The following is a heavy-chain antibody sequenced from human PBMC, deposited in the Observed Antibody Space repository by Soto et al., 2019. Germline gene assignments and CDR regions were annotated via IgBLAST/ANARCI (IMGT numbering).Heavy chain of an antibody. V-gene: IGHV3-23*01. D-gene: IGHD6-13*01. Sequence: SGGSLRLSCVASGFTFSSYIMNWVRQAPGKGLEWVSSISAGGGSTHYADSVRGRFTISRDNSRNTLFLQMNSLRAEDTAVYYCAKDRYLAAADPDAFDIWGQGTMVTVSS. J-gene: IGHJ3*02. CDR1: GFTFSSYI. CDR3: AKDRYLAAADPDAFDI. CDR2: ISAGGGST.